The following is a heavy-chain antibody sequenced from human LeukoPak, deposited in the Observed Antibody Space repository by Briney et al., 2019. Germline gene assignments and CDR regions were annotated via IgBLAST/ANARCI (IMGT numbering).Heavy chain of an antibody. Sequence: SETLSLTCAVYGGSFSGYYWSWIRQPPGKGLEWIGEINHSGSTNYNSSLKSRVTISVDTSKNQFSLKLSSVTAADTAVYYCARAQGYCSGGSCYKIDYWGQGTLVTVSS. V-gene: IGHV4-34*01. CDR1: GGSFSGYY. D-gene: IGHD2-15*01. CDR2: INHSGST. CDR3: ARAQGYCSGGSCYKIDY. J-gene: IGHJ4*02.